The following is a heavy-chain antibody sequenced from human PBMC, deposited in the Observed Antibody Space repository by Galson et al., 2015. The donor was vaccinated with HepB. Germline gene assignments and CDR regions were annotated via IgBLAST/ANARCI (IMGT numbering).Heavy chain of an antibody. CDR3: ARATRQWLVAD. V-gene: IGHV4-59*01. CDR2: MYYSGSP. J-gene: IGHJ4*02. CDR1: GGSISSYY. D-gene: IGHD6-19*01. Sequence: ETLSLTCTVSGGSISSYYWSWIRQSPGKGLEWIGYMYYSGSPNYNPSLKSRVTISVNTSKNQFPLKLSSVTAADTAVYYCARATRQWLVADWGQGTLVTVSS.